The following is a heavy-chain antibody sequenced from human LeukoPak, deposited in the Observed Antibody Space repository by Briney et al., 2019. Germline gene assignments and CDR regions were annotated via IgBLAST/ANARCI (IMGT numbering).Heavy chain of an antibody. J-gene: IGHJ4*02. CDR3: ARSWMAGYGTVLDY. Sequence: GESLKISCKGFGYSYTAYWIGWVRQMPGKGLEWMGIIHPGDSDTRYSPSFQGQVTISADKSITTAYLQWSSLKASDSAIYYCARSWMAGYGTVLDYWGQGTLLIVSS. V-gene: IGHV5-51*01. CDR2: IHPGDSDT. CDR1: GYSYTAYW. D-gene: IGHD5-18*01.